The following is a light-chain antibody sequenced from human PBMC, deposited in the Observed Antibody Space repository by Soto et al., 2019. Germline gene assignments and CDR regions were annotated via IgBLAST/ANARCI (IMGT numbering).Light chain of an antibody. CDR3: CSYARGSSYV. V-gene: IGLV2-23*01. Sequence: SVLTQPASVSGSPGQSTTISCTGTSSDVGGYNLVSWYQQHPGKAPKVMIYEGTKRPSGVSDRFSGSRSGNTASLTISGLQAEDEADYYCCSYARGSSYVFGTGTKVTVL. J-gene: IGLJ1*01. CDR1: SSDVGGYNL. CDR2: EGT.